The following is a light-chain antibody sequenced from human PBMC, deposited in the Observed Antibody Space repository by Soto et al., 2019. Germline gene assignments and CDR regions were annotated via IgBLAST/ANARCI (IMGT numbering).Light chain of an antibody. CDR1: QSVSSN. CDR3: QQYNNWPPWT. J-gene: IGKJ1*01. CDR2: GAS. Sequence: EIVMTQSPATLSVSPGEEATLSCRASQSVSSNLAWYQQKPGQAPRLLIYGASTRATGIPARFSGSGSGTEFTLTISSLQSEDFAVYYCQQYNNWPPWTFGQGTKVEIK. V-gene: IGKV3-15*01.